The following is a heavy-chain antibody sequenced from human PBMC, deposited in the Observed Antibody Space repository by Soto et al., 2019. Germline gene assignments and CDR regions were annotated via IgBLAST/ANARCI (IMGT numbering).Heavy chain of an antibody. CDR2: ISYDGSNK. J-gene: IGHJ4*02. CDR1: GFTFSSYA. V-gene: IGHV3-30-3*01. CDR3: ARQTSSWAYYFDY. Sequence: QVQLVESGGGVVQPGRSLRLSCAASGFTFSSYAMLWVRQAPGKGLEWVAVISYDGSNKYYADSVKGRFTISRDNSKNTLYLQMNSLRAEDTAVYYCARQTSSWAYYFDYWGQGTLVTVSS. D-gene: IGHD6-13*01.